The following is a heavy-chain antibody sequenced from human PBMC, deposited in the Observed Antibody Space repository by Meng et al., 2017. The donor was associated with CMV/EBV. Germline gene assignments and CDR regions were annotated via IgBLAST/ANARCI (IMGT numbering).Heavy chain of an antibody. V-gene: IGHV3-53*01. CDR1: GFTVSSNY. J-gene: IGHJ6*02. D-gene: IGHD5-18*01. CDR2: IYSGGST. Sequence: GESLKISCAASGFTVSSNYMSWVRQAPGKGLEWVSVIYSGGSTYYADSVKGRFTISRDNSKNTLYLQMNSLRAEDTAVYYCAKDGWDTAMPEGVNGMDVWGQGTTVTVSS. CDR3: AKDGWDTAMPEGVNGMDV.